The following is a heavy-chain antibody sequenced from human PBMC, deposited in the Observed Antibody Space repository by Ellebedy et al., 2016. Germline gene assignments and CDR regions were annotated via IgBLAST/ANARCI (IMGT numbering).Heavy chain of an antibody. CDR2: IKSKTDGGTT. CDR3: CASGSYDYYGMDV. Sequence: GGSLRLXXAASGFTFSNAWMSWVRQAPGKGLEWVGRIKSKTDGGTTDYAAPVKGRFTISRDDSKNTLYLQMNSLKTEDTAVYYCCASGSYDYYGMDVWGQGTTVTVSS. D-gene: IGHD3-10*01. CDR1: GFTFSNAW. J-gene: IGHJ6*02. V-gene: IGHV3-15*01.